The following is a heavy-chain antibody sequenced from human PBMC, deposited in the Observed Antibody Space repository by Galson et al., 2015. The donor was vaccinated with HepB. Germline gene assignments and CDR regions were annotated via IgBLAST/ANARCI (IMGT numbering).Heavy chain of an antibody. J-gene: IGHJ4*02. V-gene: IGHV1-69*02. CDR1: GGTFSSYT. D-gene: IGHD1-26*01. CDR2: IIPILGIA. Sequence: SVKVSCKASGGTFSSYTISWVRQAPGQGLEWMGRIIPILGIANYAQKFQGRVTITADKSTSTAYMELSSLRSEDTAVYYCARGSAPGRGRDDYWGQGTLVTVSS. CDR3: ARGSAPGRGRDDY.